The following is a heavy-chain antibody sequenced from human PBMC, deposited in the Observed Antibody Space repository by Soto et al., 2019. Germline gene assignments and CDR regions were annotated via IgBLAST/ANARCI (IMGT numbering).Heavy chain of an antibody. J-gene: IGHJ6*02. Sequence: EVQLVESGGGLVQPGGSLRLSCAASGFTFSSYWMHWVRQAPGKGLVWVSRINSDGSSTSYADSVKGRFTISRDNATNTLYLQMNSLRAEDTAVYYCAVSGSGPYYYYGMDVWGQGTTVTVSS. D-gene: IGHD5-12*01. CDR2: INSDGSST. V-gene: IGHV3-74*01. CDR1: GFTFSSYW. CDR3: AVSGSGPYYYYGMDV.